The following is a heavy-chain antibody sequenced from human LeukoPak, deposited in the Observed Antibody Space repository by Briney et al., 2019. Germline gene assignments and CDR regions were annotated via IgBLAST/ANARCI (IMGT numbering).Heavy chain of an antibody. CDR2: FTLSGTT. V-gene: IGHV4-59*08. Sequence: SETLSLTCIVSGAYVTTYSWNWIRQSPGKGLEWIGYFTLSGTTSYSSSLKSRVTISRDTSKDQLSLKLTSVTAADTAVYYCARWGESEWAFASWGPGTLVTVSS. CDR3: ARWGESEWAFAS. CDR1: GAYVTTYS. J-gene: IGHJ4*02. D-gene: IGHD2-21*01.